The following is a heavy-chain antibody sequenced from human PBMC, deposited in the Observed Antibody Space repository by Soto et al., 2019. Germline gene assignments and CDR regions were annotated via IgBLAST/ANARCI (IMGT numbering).Heavy chain of an antibody. CDR2: ISAYNGNT. CDR1: GYTFTRYG. CDR3: ARDYPSRSYFPYYYGMDV. Sequence: QVQLVQSGAEVKKPGASVKVSCKASGYTFTRYGISWVRQAPGQGLEWMGWISAYNGNTNYAQKLQGRVTMTTDTSTSTAYMELRSLTSDDTAVYYCARDYPSRSYFPYYYGMDVWGRGTTVTVSS. D-gene: IGHD1-26*01. J-gene: IGHJ6*02. V-gene: IGHV1-18*01.